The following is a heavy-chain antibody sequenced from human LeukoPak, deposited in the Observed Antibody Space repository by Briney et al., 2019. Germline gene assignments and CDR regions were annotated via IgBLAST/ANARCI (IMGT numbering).Heavy chain of an antibody. CDR3: ARDPGVYSSGWYPSRGFDY. CDR2: INPNSGGT. Sequence: ASVKVSCMASGYTFTGNYMHWVRQAPGQGLEWMGWINPNSGGTNYAQRFQDRVTVTRDTSISTAYMELSRLRSDDTAVYYGARDPGVYSSGWYPSRGFDYWGQGSLVTVSS. CDR1: GYTFTGNY. D-gene: IGHD6-19*01. J-gene: IGHJ4*02. V-gene: IGHV1-2*02.